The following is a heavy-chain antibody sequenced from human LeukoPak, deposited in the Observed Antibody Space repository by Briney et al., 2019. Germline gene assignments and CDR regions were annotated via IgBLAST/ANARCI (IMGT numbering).Heavy chain of an antibody. CDR3: ARGGGQGAFDI. CDR1: GGTFSSYA. D-gene: IGHD3-16*01. Sequence: ASVKVSCKASGGTFSSYAISWVRQAPGQGLEWMGGIIPIFGAANYAQKFQGRVTITADESTSTAYMELSSLRSEDTAVYYCARGGGQGAFDIWGQGTMVTVSS. J-gene: IGHJ3*02. CDR2: IIPIFGAA. V-gene: IGHV1-69*13.